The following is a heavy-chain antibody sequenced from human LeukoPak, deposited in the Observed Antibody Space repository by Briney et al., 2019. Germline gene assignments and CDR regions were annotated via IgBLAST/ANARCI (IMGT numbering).Heavy chain of an antibody. V-gene: IGHV4-30-4*01. CDR2: IYYSGST. D-gene: IGHD2-15*01. CDR3: ARYVEDCSGGSCYLDAFDI. CDR1: GGSISSGDYY. Sequence: SETLSLTCTVSGGSISSGDYYGSWIRQPPGKGLEWIGYIYYSGSTYYNPSLKSRLTISVDTSKNQFSLKLSSVTAADTAVYYCARYVEDCSGGSCYLDAFDIWGEGTMVTVSS. J-gene: IGHJ3*02.